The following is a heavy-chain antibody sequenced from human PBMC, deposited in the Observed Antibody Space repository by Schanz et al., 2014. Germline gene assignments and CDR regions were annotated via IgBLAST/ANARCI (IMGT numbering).Heavy chain of an antibody. Sequence: VQLVQSGVEVKRPGASVRVSCKASGYSFTDYAIHWVRQAPGQGPEWMGWISAFDDKTDYAQNFQGRLIMTTDTSTTTVYMELRGLRSDDTAVYYCARETTIITGGAFDVWGQGTMVTVSS. V-gene: IGHV1-18*01. D-gene: IGHD3-9*01. CDR2: ISAFDDKT. CDR1: GYSFTDYA. CDR3: ARETTIITGGAFDV. J-gene: IGHJ3*01.